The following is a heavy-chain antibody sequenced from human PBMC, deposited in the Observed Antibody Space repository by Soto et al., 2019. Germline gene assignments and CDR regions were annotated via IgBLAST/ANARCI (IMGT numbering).Heavy chain of an antibody. CDR1: CYTFTSYG. D-gene: IGHD4-17*01. J-gene: IGHJ4*02. CDR3: AIPRDPGLGHGVLDY. Sequence: SGEVWFNASCYTFTSYGISWERQAPVQGLEWMGWISAYNGNTNYAQKLQGRVTMTTDTSTSTAYMELRSLRSDDTAVYYCAIPRDPGLGHGVLDYWGQGTLVTV. CDR2: ISAYNGNT. V-gene: IGHV1-18*01.